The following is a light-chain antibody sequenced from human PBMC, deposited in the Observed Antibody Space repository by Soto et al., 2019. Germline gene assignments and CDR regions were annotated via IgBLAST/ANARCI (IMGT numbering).Light chain of an antibody. Sequence: DIQMTQSPSSLSASVGDRFTITCRASQIISSYLNWYQQKPGKAPKLLIYAASSLQSGVPSRFSGSGSGTDFTLTISSLQPEDFATYYCQQSYSTPHTFGQGTLLEI. J-gene: IGKJ5*01. CDR2: AAS. V-gene: IGKV1-39*01. CDR3: QQSYSTPHT. CDR1: QIISSY.